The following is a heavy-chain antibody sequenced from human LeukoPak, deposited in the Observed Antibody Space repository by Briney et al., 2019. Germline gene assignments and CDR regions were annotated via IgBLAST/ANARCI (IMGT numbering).Heavy chain of an antibody. CDR3: TTDRVGVKDTAMPSDAFDI. CDR1: GFTFSNAW. Sequence: GGSLRLSCAASGFTFSNAWMSWVRQAPGKGLEWAGRIKSKTDGGTTDYAAPVKGRFTISRDDSKNTLYLQMNSLKTEDTAVYYCTTDRVGVKDTAMPSDAFDIWGQGTMVTVSS. D-gene: IGHD5-18*01. V-gene: IGHV3-15*01. CDR2: IKSKTDGGTT. J-gene: IGHJ3*02.